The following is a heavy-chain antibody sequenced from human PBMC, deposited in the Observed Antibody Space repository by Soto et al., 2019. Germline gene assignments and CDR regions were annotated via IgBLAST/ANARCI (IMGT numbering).Heavy chain of an antibody. J-gene: IGHJ6*02. CDR1: GYTLTSYG. CDR3: ARYTVTTNYYGMDV. CDR2: ISAYNGNT. D-gene: IGHD4-17*01. V-gene: IGHV1-18*04. Sequence: ASVKVSCKASGYTLTSYGISWVRQAPGQGLEWMGWISAYNGNTNYAQKLQGRVTMTTDTSTSTAYMELRSLRSDDTAVYYCARYTVTTNYYGMDVWGQGTTVTVSS.